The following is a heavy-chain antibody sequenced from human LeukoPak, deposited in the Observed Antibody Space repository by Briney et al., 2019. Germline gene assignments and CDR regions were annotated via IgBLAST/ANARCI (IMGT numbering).Heavy chain of an antibody. J-gene: IGHJ5*02. CDR3: ARGFEAIFGVVIITSSYNWFDP. D-gene: IGHD3-3*01. CDR2: IIPIFGTA. Sequence: ASVKVSCKASGGTFSSYAISWVRQAPGQGLEWMGGIIPIFGTANYAQKFQGRVTITADESTGTAYMELSSLRSEDTAVYYCARGFEAIFGVVIITSSYNWFDPWGQGTLVTVSS. CDR1: GGTFSSYA. V-gene: IGHV1-69*13.